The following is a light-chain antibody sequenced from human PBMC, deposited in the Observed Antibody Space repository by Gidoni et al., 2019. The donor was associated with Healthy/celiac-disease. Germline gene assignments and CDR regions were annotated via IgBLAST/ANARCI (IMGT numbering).Light chain of an antibody. J-gene: IGKJ5*01. CDR2: GAS. CDR3: QQYGSSPDT. Sequence: DIVLTQYPGTLSLSPGERATLSCRASQSVSSSYLAWYQQKPGQAPRLLSYGASSRATGIPDRFSGSGSGTDFTLTISRLEPEEFAVYYCQQYGSSPDTFXQXTRLEIK. V-gene: IGKV3-20*01. CDR1: QSVSSSY.